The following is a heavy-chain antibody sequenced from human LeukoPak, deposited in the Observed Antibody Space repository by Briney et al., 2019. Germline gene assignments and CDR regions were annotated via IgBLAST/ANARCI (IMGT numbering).Heavy chain of an antibody. CDR1: GGSISSRSYY. CDR2: IYYSGST. Sequence: SETLSLTCTVSGGSISSRSYYWGWIRQPPGKGLEWIGSIYYSGSTYYNPSLKSRVTISLDTSKNQFSLKLNSVTAADTAVHYCARDLGKYDTPAGYFDLWGRGTLVTVSS. D-gene: IGHD3-22*01. J-gene: IGHJ2*01. CDR3: ARDLGKYDTPAGYFDL. V-gene: IGHV4-39*07.